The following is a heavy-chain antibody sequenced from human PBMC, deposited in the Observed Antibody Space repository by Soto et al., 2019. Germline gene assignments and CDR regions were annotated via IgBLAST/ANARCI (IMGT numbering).Heavy chain of an antibody. CDR3: AKDAPGDGWLSDY. V-gene: IGHV3-23*01. CDR1: GFTLDMYA. Sequence: GGSLRRSWAASGFTLDMYAMSWVREAPGKGLEWVSTIEGGGGTSYADFVRGRFSISRDSSKNTLYLQMNGLRAEDTAIYYCAKDAPGDGWLSDYWRLGTLVTVSS. CDR2: IEGGGGT. D-gene: IGHD2-21*01. J-gene: IGHJ4*02.